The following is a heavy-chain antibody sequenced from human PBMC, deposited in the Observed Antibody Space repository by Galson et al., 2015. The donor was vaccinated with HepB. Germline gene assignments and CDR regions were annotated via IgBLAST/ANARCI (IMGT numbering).Heavy chain of an antibody. CDR2: ISGSGGST. CDR3: ATDPGTTVVPSYYYYYGMDV. CDR1: GFTFSSYA. J-gene: IGHJ6*02. V-gene: IGHV3-23*01. D-gene: IGHD4-23*01. Sequence: SLRLSCAASGFTFSSYAMSWVRQAPGKGLEWVSAISGSGGSTYYADSVKGRFTISRDNSKNTLYLQMNSLRAEDTAVYYCATDPGTTVVPSYYYYYGMDVWGQGTTVTVSS.